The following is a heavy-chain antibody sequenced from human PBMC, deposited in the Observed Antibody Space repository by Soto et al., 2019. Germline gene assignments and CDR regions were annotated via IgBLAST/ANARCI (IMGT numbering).Heavy chain of an antibody. CDR2: ISSSSSYI. J-gene: IGHJ4*02. Sequence: PGGSLRLSCAASGFTFSSYSMNWVRQAPGKGLEWVSSISSSSSYIYYADSVKGRFTISRDNAKNSLYLQMNSLRAEDTAVYYCARDPIPPTYYDFWSGYYTGSVGPPFDYWGQGTLVTVSS. CDR1: GFTFSSYS. D-gene: IGHD3-3*01. V-gene: IGHV3-21*01. CDR3: ARDPIPPTYYDFWSGYYTGSVGPPFDY.